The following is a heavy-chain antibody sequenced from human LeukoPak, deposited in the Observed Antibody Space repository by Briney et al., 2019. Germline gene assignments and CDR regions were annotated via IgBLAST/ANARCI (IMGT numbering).Heavy chain of an antibody. CDR3: AKEYEVRGHMDV. Sequence: PGGSLRLSCAASGFTFSSSAMSWVRQAPGKGLEWLSTISGGGGSTYYADSVKGRFTISRDNSKNTLYLHMKSLRAEDTAVYYCAKEYEVRGHMDVWGKGTTVTISS. CDR1: GFTFSSSA. J-gene: IGHJ6*03. V-gene: IGHV3-23*01. D-gene: IGHD3-10*01. CDR2: ISGGGGST.